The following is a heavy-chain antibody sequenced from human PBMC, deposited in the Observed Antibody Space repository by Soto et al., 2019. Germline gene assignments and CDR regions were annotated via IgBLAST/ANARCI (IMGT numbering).Heavy chain of an antibody. D-gene: IGHD3-3*01. CDR2: INSDGSST. CDR3: ARGDYDFWSGYYPYYHYYGMEV. Sequence: PVGSLRLSCASSVFTFSSYWMHCVRQSPGKWLVWVSRINSDGSSTSYADSVKGRFTISRDNAKNTLYLQMNSLRAEDTAVYYCARGDYDFWSGYYPYYHYYGMEVWGQGTTVSVSS. V-gene: IGHV3-74*01. J-gene: IGHJ6*01. CDR1: VFTFSSYW.